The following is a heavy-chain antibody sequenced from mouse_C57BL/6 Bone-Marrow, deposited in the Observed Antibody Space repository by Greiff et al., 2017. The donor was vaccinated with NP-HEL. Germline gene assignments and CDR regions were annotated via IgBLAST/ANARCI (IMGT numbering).Heavy chain of an antibody. Sequence: EVKLMESGGDLVKPGGSLKLSCAASGFTFSSYGMSWVRQTPDKRLEWVATISSGGSYTYYLDSVKGRFTISRDNAKNTLYLQMSSLKSEDTAMYYCARQGYDYPYYFDYWGQGTTLTVSS. V-gene: IGHV5-6*01. CDR1: GFTFSSYG. CDR3: ARQGYDYPYYFDY. D-gene: IGHD2-4*01. CDR2: ISSGGSYT. J-gene: IGHJ2*01.